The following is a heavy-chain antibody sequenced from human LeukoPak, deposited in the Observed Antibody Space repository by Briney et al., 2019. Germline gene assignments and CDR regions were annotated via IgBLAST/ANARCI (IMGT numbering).Heavy chain of an antibody. V-gene: IGHV3-23*01. CDR1: GLPLSSYG. Sequence: HPGGSLRLSCAASGLPLSSYGMRWVRQAPGKGREWVSSISDSGGNTYYADSVKGRFTISRGNSKNTLYLQMNSLRAEDTAVYYCARAIVPAARDYYYYFDMDVWGQGTTVTVSS. J-gene: IGHJ6*02. D-gene: IGHD2-2*01. CDR2: ISDSGGNT. CDR3: ARAIVPAARDYYYYFDMDV.